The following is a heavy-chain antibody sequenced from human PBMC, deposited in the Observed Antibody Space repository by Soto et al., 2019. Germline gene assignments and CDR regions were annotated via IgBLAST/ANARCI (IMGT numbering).Heavy chain of an antibody. V-gene: IGHV4-39*02. Sequence: SETLSLTCTVSDGSIDSSAYSWGWIRQPPGKGLEWIGSINYSGSTYYSPSLKSRVTISIDTSRNQFSLRLSSVTAADKAVYSRERDRGGWFDPWGQGTLVTVSS. J-gene: IGHJ5*02. CDR1: DGSIDSSAYS. CDR3: ERDRGGWFDP. CDR2: INYSGST. D-gene: IGHD3-10*01.